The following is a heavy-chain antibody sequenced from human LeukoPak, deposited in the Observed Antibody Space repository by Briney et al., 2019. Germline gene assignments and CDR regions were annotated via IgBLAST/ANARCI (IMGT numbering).Heavy chain of an antibody. CDR1: GFTFSSHD. Sequence: GGSLRLSCAASGFTFSSHDFHWVRQAPGKGLEWVAVISYDESKKYYADSVKGRFTISRDNSKNTLYLQMTSLRAEDTAVYYCAKDLYNYGSHDAFDIWGQGTVVTVSS. V-gene: IGHV3-30*18. CDR2: ISYDESKK. D-gene: IGHD5-18*01. J-gene: IGHJ3*02. CDR3: AKDLYNYGSHDAFDI.